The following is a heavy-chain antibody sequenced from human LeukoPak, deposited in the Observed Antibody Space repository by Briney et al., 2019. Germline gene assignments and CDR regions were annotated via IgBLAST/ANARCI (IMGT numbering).Heavy chain of an antibody. CDR1: GGTFSSYA. CDR2: IIPIFGTA. CDR3: AREGMTTVTTGELLGI. V-gene: IGHV1-69*06. J-gene: IGHJ3*02. D-gene: IGHD4-17*01. Sequence: SVKVSCKASGGTFSSYAISWVRQAPGQGLEWMGGIIPIFGTANYAQKFQGRVTITADKSTSTAYMELSSLRSEDTAVCYCAREGMTTVTTGELLGIWGQGTMVTVSS.